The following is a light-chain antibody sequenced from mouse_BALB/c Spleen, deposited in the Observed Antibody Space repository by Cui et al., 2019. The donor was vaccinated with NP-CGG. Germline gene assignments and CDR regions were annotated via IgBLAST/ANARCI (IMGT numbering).Light chain of an antibody. V-gene: IGLV1*01. Sequence: AAVTQDSAFTSSPGETVTLTCRSSTGAVTTSNYANWVQEKPDHLFTGLIGGTNNRAPGVPARFSGSLIGDKAALTITGAQTEDEAIYFCALWYSNHWVFGGGTKLTVL. CDR3: ALWYSNHWV. CDR2: GTN. CDR1: TGAVTTSNY. J-gene: IGLJ1*01.